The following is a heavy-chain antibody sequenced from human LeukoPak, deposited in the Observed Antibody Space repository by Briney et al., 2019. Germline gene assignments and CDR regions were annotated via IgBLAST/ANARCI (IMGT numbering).Heavy chain of an antibody. CDR2: ISWNSGSI. V-gene: IGHV3-9*01. CDR1: GFTFDDYA. Sequence: PGGSLRLSCAASGFTFDDYAMHWVRQAPGKGLEWVSGISWNSGSIGYADSVKGRFTISRDNAKNSLYLQMNSLRAEDTALYYCAKDFGIAARPVFDYWGQGTLVTVSS. CDR3: AKDFGIAARPVFDY. J-gene: IGHJ4*02. D-gene: IGHD6-6*01.